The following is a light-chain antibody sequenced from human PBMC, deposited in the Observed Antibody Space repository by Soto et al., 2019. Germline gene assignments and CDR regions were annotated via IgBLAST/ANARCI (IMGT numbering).Light chain of an antibody. V-gene: IGLV2-18*02. CDR2: DVS. CDR1: SSDVGSYNR. J-gene: IGLJ1*01. CDR3: SSYTSSRTYV. Sequence: QSALTQPPSVSGSPGQSVTISCTGTSSDVGSYNRVSWYQQPPGTAPKVMIYDVSNRPSGVPDRFSGSKSGNTASLTISGLQAEDESDYYCSSYTSSRTYVFGTGTKVTVL.